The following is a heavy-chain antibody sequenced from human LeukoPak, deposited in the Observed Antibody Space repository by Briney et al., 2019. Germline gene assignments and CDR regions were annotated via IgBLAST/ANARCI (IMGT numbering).Heavy chain of an antibody. Sequence: PGGSLRLSCAASGFTFSSYGMHWVRQAPGKGLEWVAVISYDGSNKYYADSVKGRFTISRDNSKNTLYLQMNGLRVEDTAVYYCAKDMQTWPRFPDYWGQGTLVTVSS. D-gene: IGHD5-12*01. J-gene: IGHJ4*02. CDR3: AKDMQTWPRFPDY. CDR1: GFTFSSYG. V-gene: IGHV3-30*18. CDR2: ISYDGSNK.